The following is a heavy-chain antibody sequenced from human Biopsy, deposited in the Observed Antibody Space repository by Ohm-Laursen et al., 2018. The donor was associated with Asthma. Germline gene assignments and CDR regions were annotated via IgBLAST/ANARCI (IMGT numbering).Heavy chain of an antibody. V-gene: IGHV3-7*01. CDR1: GFTFGDYC. D-gene: IGHD5-24*01. CDR2: IKHDGSEK. CDR3: ARDMNRDGWYFDY. J-gene: IGHJ4*02. Sequence: SLRLSCSASGFTFGDYCMSWVRQVPGQGLEWVANIKHDGSEKNHVDSLKGRFTISRDNSKNTLYLQMNSLRGDDTAVYYCARDMNRDGWYFDYWGQGTLATVSS.